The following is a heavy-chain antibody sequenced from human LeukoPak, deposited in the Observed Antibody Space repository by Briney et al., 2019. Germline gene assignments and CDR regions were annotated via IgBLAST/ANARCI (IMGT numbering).Heavy chain of an antibody. CDR1: GFTFDDYA. CDR3: AKDSSGLRDAFDI. J-gene: IGHJ3*02. Sequence: GGSLRLSCAASGFTFDDYAMHWVRQAPGKGLEWVSGISWNSGSIGYADSVKGRFTISRDNAKNSLYLQMNSLRAEDMALYYCAKDSSGLRDAFDIWGQGTIVTVSS. CDR2: ISWNSGSI. V-gene: IGHV3-9*03. D-gene: IGHD3-22*01.